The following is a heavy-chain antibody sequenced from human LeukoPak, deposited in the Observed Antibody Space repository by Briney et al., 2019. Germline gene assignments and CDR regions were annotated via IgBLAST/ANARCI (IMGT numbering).Heavy chain of an antibody. CDR3: ARSWRAMFDASAQAPPDAFEL. J-gene: IGHJ3*01. D-gene: IGHD2-8*01. CDR1: GDSMRGAY. V-gene: IGHV4-59*01. Sequence: SGTLSLTCIVSGDSMRGAYYSWIRRAPGKRLEWIGFVSYNGRTNYNPSHTSRVAISIDTSKNQFSLNLTSVTAADTALYYCARSWRAMFDASAQAPPDAFELWGQGTRVTVSS. CDR2: VSYNGRT.